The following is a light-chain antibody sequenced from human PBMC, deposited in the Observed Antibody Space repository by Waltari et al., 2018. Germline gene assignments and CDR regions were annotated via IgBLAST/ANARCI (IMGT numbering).Light chain of an antibody. CDR2: EVS. Sequence: SALTQPASVSGSLGQSITISCTGNSRDVGGYGQVSWYQQHPGKAPELIIYEVSKRPSGVSDRFSGSKSGNTASLTISGLQADDEADFYCSSFTYTTTLVFGGGTKLTVL. J-gene: IGLJ3*02. CDR3: SSFTYTTTLV. V-gene: IGLV2-14*01. CDR1: SRDVGGYGQ.